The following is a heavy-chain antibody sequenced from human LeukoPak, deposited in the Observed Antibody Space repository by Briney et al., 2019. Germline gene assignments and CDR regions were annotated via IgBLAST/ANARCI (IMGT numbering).Heavy chain of an antibody. CDR1: GGTFSSYA. Sequence: SVKVSCKASGGTFSSYAISWVRQAPGQGLEWMGRIIPILGIANYAQKFQGRVTITADQSTSTAYMELSSLRSEDTAVYYCARGGGVDILTGFQYWGQGTLVTVSS. V-gene: IGHV1-69*04. D-gene: IGHD3-9*01. J-gene: IGHJ4*02. CDR3: ARGGGVDILTGFQY. CDR2: IIPILGIA.